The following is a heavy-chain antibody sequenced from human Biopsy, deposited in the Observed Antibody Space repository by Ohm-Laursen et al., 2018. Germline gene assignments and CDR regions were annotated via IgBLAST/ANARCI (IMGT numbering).Heavy chain of an antibody. CDR3: ATTGGGL. D-gene: IGHD3-16*01. CDR2: INPDGSEK. CDR1: GFMFSASW. V-gene: IGHV3-7*01. J-gene: IGHJ3*01. Sequence: SLRLSCSASGFMFSASWMSWVRQAPGKGLEWAANINPDGSEKSYVDSVRGRFTISRDNAKNSLYLQMNSLTAEDTASYYCATTGGGLWGQGTMVTVSS.